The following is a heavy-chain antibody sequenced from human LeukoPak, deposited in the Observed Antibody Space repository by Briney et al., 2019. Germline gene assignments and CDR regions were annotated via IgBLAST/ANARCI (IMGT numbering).Heavy chain of an antibody. CDR3: ARMPYDSSGYSMY. D-gene: IGHD3-22*01. CDR2: ISAYNGNT. CDR1: GHTFTRYG. J-gene: IGHJ4*02. V-gene: IGHV1-18*01. Sequence: ASVKVSCKASGHTFTRYGITWVRQAPGQGLEWVGWISAYNGNTNYAQKLQGRVTMTTDTSTSTAYMELRSLRYDDTAVYYCARMPYDSSGYSMYWGQGTLVTVSS.